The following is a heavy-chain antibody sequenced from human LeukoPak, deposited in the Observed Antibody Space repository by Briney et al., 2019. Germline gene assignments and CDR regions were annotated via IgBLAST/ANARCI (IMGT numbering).Heavy chain of an antibody. CDR1: GYTFTGYY. Sequence: GASVKVSCKASGYTFTGYYMHWVRQAPGQGLEWMGWINPNSGGTNYAQKFQGRVTMTRDTSISTAYMELSRLRSDDTAVYYCARDLVLLGGYEGYWGQGTLVTVSS. CDR2: INPNSGGT. J-gene: IGHJ4*02. V-gene: IGHV1-2*02. D-gene: IGHD5-12*01. CDR3: ARDLVLLGGYEGY.